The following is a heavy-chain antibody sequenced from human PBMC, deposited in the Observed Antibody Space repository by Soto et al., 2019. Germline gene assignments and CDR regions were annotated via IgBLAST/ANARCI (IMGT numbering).Heavy chain of an antibody. CDR3: ARDGGLLTASWHYDL. V-gene: IGHV1-46*01. Sequence: QVQLVQSGADVKKPGTSVKVSCKAAGYSFTHYCMYCVRQAPGQGLEWMGMINPRTGSTRYAQKFQDSVTLTRDTSTTTVYMELSTLISDDTAVYYCARDGGLLTASWHYDLWGPGTLVTVSS. CDR2: INPRTGST. J-gene: IGHJ2*01. D-gene: IGHD2-15*01. CDR1: GYSFTHYC.